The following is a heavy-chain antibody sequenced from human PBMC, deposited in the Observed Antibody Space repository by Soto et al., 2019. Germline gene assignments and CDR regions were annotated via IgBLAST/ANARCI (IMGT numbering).Heavy chain of an antibody. D-gene: IGHD2-2*01. CDR1: GFTFSSYG. V-gene: IGHV3-30*18. CDR3: AKGQHCSTTSCYFYYYGVDV. CDR2: ISYDGSNK. J-gene: IGHJ6*02. Sequence: GSLRLSCAASGFTFSSYGMHWVRQAPGKGLEWVAVISYDGSNKYYADSVKGRLTISRDNSKNTLYLQINSLRAEDTAVYYCAKGQHCSTTSCYFYYYGVDVWGQGT.